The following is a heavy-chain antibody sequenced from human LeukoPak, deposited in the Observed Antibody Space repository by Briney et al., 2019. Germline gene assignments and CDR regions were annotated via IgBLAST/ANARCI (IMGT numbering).Heavy chain of an antibody. D-gene: IGHD3-16*01. V-gene: IGHV3-33*01. Sequence: GGSLRLSCAASGFTFSSYGMHWVRQAPGKGLEWVAVILNDGSQEKYADSVKGRFTISSDNSKSTLFLQMNSLRAEDTAVYYCARDDALGDNALDIWGQGTMVTVSS. CDR2: ILNDGSQE. J-gene: IGHJ3*02. CDR1: GFTFSSYG. CDR3: ARDDALGDNALDI.